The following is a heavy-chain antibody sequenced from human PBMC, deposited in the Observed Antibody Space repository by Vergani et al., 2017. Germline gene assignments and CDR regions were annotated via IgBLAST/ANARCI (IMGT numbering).Heavy chain of an antibody. CDR3: ARGLITMVRGVIVPLDY. D-gene: IGHD3-10*01. CDR2: INHSGST. J-gene: IGHJ4*02. Sequence: QVQLQQWGAGLLKPSATLSLTCAVYGGSFSGYYWSWIRPPPGKGLEWIGEINHSGSTNYNPSLKSRVTISVDTSKNQFSLKLSSVTAADTAVYYCARGLITMVRGVIVPLDYWGQGTLVTVSS. V-gene: IGHV4-34*01. CDR1: GGSFSGYY.